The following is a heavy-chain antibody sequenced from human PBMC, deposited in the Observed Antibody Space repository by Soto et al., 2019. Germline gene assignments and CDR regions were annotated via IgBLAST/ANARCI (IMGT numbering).Heavy chain of an antibody. J-gene: IGHJ4*02. CDR1: DGSISPFY. CDR2: LYYSGNT. Sequence: ASELLSLTCSVSDGSISPFYWSWVRQPPGKGLEWIGYLYYSGNTNYNPSLKSRVTISVDASKNQVSLRLTSVTAADTAVYYCARVGGVAARTFDYWGQGTVVTVSS. V-gene: IGHV4-59*01. CDR3: ARVGGVAARTFDY. D-gene: IGHD2-15*01.